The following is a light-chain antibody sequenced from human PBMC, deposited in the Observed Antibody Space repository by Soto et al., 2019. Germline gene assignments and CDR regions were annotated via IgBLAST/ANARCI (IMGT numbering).Light chain of an antibody. Sequence: EIVLTQSPGTLSVSPGERATLSCRSSQSMGSNVAWYQQKPGQAPRLLIYGASTRAAGIPARFSGSGSGTEFTLTISSLQSEDFVVYYCQQYNSWPPITFGQGTRLEIK. CDR2: GAS. J-gene: IGKJ5*01. CDR3: QQYNSWPPIT. CDR1: QSMGSN. V-gene: IGKV3-15*01.